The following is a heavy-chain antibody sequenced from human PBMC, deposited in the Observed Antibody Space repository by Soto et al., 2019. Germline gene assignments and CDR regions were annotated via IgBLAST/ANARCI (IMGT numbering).Heavy chain of an antibody. CDR3: ARARANVAPNWFDP. D-gene: IGHD5-12*01. Sequence: QVQLVQSGAEVKKPGASVKVSCKDSGYTFSDYYVHWVRQAPGQGLEWMGWINPYSGATTYAQKFPDCDTMTGDASGSTAYLELTTLVSDATAVYYCARARANVAPNWFDPWGQGTLVIFSS. CDR1: GYTFSDYY. J-gene: IGHJ5*02. V-gene: IGHV1-2*04. CDR2: INPYSGAT.